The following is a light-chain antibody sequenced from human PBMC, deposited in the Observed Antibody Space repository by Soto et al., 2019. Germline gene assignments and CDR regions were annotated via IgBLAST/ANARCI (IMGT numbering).Light chain of an antibody. J-gene: IGLJ1*01. CDR3: CSYAGSYTFD. CDR2: DVS. Sequence: QSALTQPRSVSGSPGQSVTISCTGTSNDVGGYNYVSWYQQHPGKAPNLMIYDVSKRPSGVPDRFSGSKSGNTASLTISGLQAEDEADYYCCSYAGSYTFDFGTGTKLTVL. V-gene: IGLV2-11*01. CDR1: SNDVGGYNY.